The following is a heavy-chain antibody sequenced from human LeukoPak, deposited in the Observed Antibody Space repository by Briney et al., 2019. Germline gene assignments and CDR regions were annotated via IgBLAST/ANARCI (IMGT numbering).Heavy chain of an antibody. J-gene: IGHJ5*02. V-gene: IGHV3-21*01. CDR2: ISSSSSYI. CDR3: AREAYGSGNDYNFGTNNWFDP. CDR1: GFTFSSYS. D-gene: IGHD3-10*01. Sequence: PGGSLRLSCAASGFTFSSYSMNWVRQAPGKGLEWVSSISSSSSYIYYADSVKGRFTISRDNAKNSLYLQMNSLRAEDTAVYYCAREAYGSGNDYNFGTNNWFDPWGQGTLVTVSS.